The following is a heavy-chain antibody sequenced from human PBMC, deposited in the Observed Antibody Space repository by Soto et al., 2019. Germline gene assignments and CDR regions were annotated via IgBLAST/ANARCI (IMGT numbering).Heavy chain of an antibody. Sequence: QVQLVQSGAEVKKPGASVKVSCKASGYTFTSYGISWVRQAPGQGLEWMGWISAYNGNTNYAQKLQGRVTMTTDTATSTXXMXLXXLRSDDTAVYYCARDLKYARTMIVVTTSGGDAFDIWGQGTMVTVSS. J-gene: IGHJ3*02. V-gene: IGHV1-18*01. CDR1: GYTFTSYG. CDR2: ISAYNGNT. D-gene: IGHD3-22*01. CDR3: ARDLKYARTMIVVTTSGGDAFDI.